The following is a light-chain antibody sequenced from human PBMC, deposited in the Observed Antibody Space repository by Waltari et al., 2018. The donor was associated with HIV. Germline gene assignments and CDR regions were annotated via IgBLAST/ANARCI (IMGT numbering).Light chain of an antibody. CDR3: QSYDSSLSGSV. CDR2: RNN. CDR1: SYNVGSNY. J-gene: IGLJ1*01. Sequence: QSVLTQPPSASGTPGQRVTISCSGSSYNVGSNYVHWYQQLPGTAPKLLISRNNQRPSGVPDRFAGSKSGTSASLAISGLRAEDEADYYCQSYDSSLSGSVFGTGTKVTVL. V-gene: IGLV1-47*01.